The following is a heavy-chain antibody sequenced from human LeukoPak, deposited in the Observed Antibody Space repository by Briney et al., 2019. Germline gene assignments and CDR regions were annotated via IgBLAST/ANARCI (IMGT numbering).Heavy chain of an antibody. V-gene: IGHV3-23*01. J-gene: IGHJ4*02. CDR2: IGGGGGAT. CDR3: AKAPPYTKYFDY. D-gene: IGHD1-1*01. CDR1: GFTFSSYA. Sequence: GGSLRLSCAGSGFTFSSYAMVWVRQAPGKGLEWVSGIGGGGGATFYADAVKGRFTISRDNSKNTLYLQMYSLRAEDTAIYYCAKAPPYTKYFDYWGQGTLLTVSS.